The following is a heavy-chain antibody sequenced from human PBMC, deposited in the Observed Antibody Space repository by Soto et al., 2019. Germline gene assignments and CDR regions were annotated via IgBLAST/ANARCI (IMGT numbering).Heavy chain of an antibody. D-gene: IGHD2-2*01. Sequence: QVQLVQSGAEVKKPGASVRVSCKASGYTFSSYGSSWVRQAPGQGLEGMGWIRPESGNTDYAPKFEGRVTMTADTSTTTVYMELSSLRSDDTAVYYCARDRSTSDYWGQGTLVTVSS. CDR2: IRPESGNT. CDR1: GYTFSSYG. J-gene: IGHJ4*02. V-gene: IGHV1-18*01. CDR3: ARDRSTSDY.